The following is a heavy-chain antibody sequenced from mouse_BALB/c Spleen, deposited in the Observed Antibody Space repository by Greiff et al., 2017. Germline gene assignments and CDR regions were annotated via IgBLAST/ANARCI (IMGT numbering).Heavy chain of an antibody. D-gene: IGHD2-1*01. Sequence: DVKLVESGGGLVQPGGSLKLSCAASGFTFSSYGMSWVRQTPDKRLELVATINSNGGSTYYPDSVKGRFTISRDNAKNTLYLQMSSLKSEDTAMYYCARGEGNYDAMDYWGQGTSVTVSS. J-gene: IGHJ4*01. CDR2: INSNGGST. CDR3: ARGEGNYDAMDY. CDR1: GFTFSSYG. V-gene: IGHV5-6-3*01.